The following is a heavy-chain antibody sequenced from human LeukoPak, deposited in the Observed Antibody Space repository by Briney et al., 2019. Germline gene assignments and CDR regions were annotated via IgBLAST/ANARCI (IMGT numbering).Heavy chain of an antibody. CDR3: ARDYFYGLDV. CDR2: FSDDEGRT. J-gene: IGHJ6*02. CDR1: GFTFGSYW. V-gene: IGHV3-74*01. Sequence: GGSLRLSCEVSGFTFGSYWIHWVRQAPGKGLVWVSRFSDDEGRTVYADSVKGRFTISKDNAKNTLYLQMNSLRAEDTAVYYCARDYFYGLDVWGQGTTVTVSS.